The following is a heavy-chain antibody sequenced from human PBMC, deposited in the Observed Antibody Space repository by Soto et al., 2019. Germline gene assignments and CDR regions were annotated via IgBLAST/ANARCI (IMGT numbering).Heavy chain of an antibody. CDR2: IKTKADGGTP. V-gene: IGHV3-15*07. D-gene: IGHD6-13*01. CDR1: GFTLNNAW. J-gene: IGHJ4*02. CDR3: TSKSLQAATGSDF. Sequence: EVQLVESGGGLVKPGGSLRLSCAASGFTLNNAWVNWVRQAPGKGLQWVGLIKTKADGGTPDYAAPVKGRFTISRDDSSNTLYLQMNSLKTEDTAVYYCTSKSLQAATGSDFWGQGTLVTVSS.